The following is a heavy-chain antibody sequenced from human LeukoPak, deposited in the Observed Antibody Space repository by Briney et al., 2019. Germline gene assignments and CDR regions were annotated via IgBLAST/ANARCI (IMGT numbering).Heavy chain of an antibody. D-gene: IGHD3-22*01. CDR1: GYTFTGYY. J-gene: IGHJ3*02. V-gene: IGHV1-2*02. CDR2: INPNSGGT. Sequence: ASVKVSCKASGYTFTGYYMHWVRQAPGQGLEWMGWINPNSGGTNYAQKFQGRVTMTRDTSISTAYMGLSRLRSDDTAVYYCARDLVSLYYDSSGYSSAFDIWGQGTMVTVSS. CDR3: ARDLVSLYYDSSGYSSAFDI.